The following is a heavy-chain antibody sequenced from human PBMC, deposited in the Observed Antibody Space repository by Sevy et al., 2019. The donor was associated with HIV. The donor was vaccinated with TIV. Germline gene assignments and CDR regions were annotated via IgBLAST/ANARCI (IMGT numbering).Heavy chain of an antibody. CDR1: GFTFSSYA. CDR2: ISGRGYLT. D-gene: IGHD3-22*01. Sequence: GGSLRLSCAASGFTFSSYAMSWVRQAPGKGLEWVSAISGRGYLTYYTDSVKGRFTISGDNSKNTLYLQMNSLRAEDTAVYYCAKEGGGYYYDSSGLFDYWGQGTLVTVSS. J-gene: IGHJ4*02. V-gene: IGHV3-23*01. CDR3: AKEGGGYYYDSSGLFDY.